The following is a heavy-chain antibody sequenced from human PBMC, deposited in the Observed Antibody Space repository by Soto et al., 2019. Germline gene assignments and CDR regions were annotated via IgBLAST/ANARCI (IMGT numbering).Heavy chain of an antibody. CDR3: ARADYSKIAY. CDR2: IYYSGGT. J-gene: IGHJ4*02. Sequence: SETLSLTCTISGGSINNYYGSWIRQPPGRGLEWIGRIYYSGGTSFSPSLKSRVTISVDTSKNQFSLKLSSVTAADTAVYYCARADYSKIAYWGQGTLVTVSS. V-gene: IGHV4-59*01. D-gene: IGHD4-4*01. CDR1: GGSINNYY.